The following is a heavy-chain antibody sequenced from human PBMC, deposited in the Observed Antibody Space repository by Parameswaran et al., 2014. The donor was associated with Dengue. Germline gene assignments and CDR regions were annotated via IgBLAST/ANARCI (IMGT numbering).Heavy chain of an antibody. Sequence: PGKGLEWIGSIYYSGSTYYNPSLKSRVTISVDTSKNQFSLKLSSVTAADTAVYYCARRVSSGWYRDAFDIWGQGTMVTVSS. V-gene: IGHV4-39*01. CDR2: IYYSGST. CDR3: ARRVSSGWYRDAFDI. J-gene: IGHJ3*02. D-gene: IGHD6-19*01.